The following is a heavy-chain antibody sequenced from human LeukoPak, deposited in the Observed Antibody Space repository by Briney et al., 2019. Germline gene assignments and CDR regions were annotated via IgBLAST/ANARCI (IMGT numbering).Heavy chain of an antibody. J-gene: IGHJ4*02. CDR2: ISSSGIHT. V-gene: IGHV3-11*05. CDR3: ARGALMAPGLFDY. Sequence: PGGSLTLSCAASEFTFSDNYMSWIRQAPGKGLEWVSYISSSGIHTEYAYSGKGRFTISRDNAKNSLYLQMISLRAEDTAVYYCARGALMAPGLFDYWGERPLDSVSS. CDR1: EFTFSDNY. D-gene: IGHD1-14*01.